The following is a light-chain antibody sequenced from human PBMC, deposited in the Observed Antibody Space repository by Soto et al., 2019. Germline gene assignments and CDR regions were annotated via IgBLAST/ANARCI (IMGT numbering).Light chain of an antibody. CDR3: QQRSNWRT. Sequence: EIVLTQSPATLSLSPGERATLSCRASQSVSSYLAWYQQKPGQAPRLLIYDASNRATGIPARFSGSGSGTDFTLTIRGLEPEDFAVYYCQQRSNWRTFGQGTEGEIK. V-gene: IGKV3-11*01. CDR2: DAS. J-gene: IGKJ1*01. CDR1: QSVSSY.